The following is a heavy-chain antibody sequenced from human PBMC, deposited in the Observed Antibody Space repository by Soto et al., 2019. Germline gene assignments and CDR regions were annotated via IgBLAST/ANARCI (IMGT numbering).Heavy chain of an antibody. CDR1: GVSIRSSSYY. D-gene: IGHD3-22*01. CDR3: ARYDSSGYYPLDY. V-gene: IGHV4-39*01. Sequence: SVTLSLSCPGSGVSIRSSSYYWGWIRPPPGKGLEWIGSIYYSGSTYYNPSLKSRVTISVDTSKNQFSLKLSSVAAADTAVYYCARYDSSGYYPLDYLVQGNLVTVSS. CDR2: IYYSGST. J-gene: IGHJ4*02.